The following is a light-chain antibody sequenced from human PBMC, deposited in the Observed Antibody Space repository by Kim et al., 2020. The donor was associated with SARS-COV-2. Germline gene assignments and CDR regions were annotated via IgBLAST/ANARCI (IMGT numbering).Light chain of an antibody. Sequence: DIQMTQSPSSLSASVGDRVTITCRSSQKITNYLNWYQQKPGKAPTLLIYTASNLQSGVPSRFSGSGFGTDFTLTISGLQPEDFATYYCQQSYGTPLFGQGTRLEIK. CDR1: QKITNY. CDR3: QQSYGTPL. J-gene: IGKJ5*01. CDR2: TAS. V-gene: IGKV1-39*01.